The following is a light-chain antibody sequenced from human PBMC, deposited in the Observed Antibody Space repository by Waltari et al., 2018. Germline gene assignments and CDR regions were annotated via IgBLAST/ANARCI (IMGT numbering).Light chain of an antibody. CDR2: GAS. J-gene: IGKJ1*01. CDR1: QSGSRN. Sequence: EIVMTQSPATLSVSPGERATLSCTASQSGSRNLAWYQQKPGQAPRLPIYGASNTAPGIPARFSGSGSGTEFTLTISSLQSEDFAVYYCQQYNSYSWTFGQGTKVEIK. V-gene: IGKV3-15*01. CDR3: QQYNSYSWT.